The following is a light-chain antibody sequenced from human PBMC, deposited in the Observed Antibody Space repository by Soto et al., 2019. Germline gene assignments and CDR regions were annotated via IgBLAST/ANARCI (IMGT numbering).Light chain of an antibody. V-gene: IGKV3-11*01. CDR1: QSVSSY. CDR3: QQRRNWQLT. J-gene: IGKJ4*01. Sequence: EIVLTQSPATLSLSPGERATLSCRASQSVSSYLAWYQQKPGQAPRLLIYDASNRATGIPARFSGSGSGKDFTLTIRSLEPEDFAVYYCQQRRNWQLTFGGGTKVDIK. CDR2: DAS.